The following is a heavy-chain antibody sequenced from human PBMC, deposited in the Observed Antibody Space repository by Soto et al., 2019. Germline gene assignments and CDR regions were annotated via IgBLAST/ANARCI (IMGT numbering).Heavy chain of an antibody. CDR1: GGTFSSYA. CDR3: ARAVFGVVVAAHFDY. J-gene: IGHJ4*02. CDR2: IIPIFGTA. V-gene: IGHV1-69*13. Sequence: ASVKVSCKASGGTFSSYAIIWVRQAPGQGLEWMGGIIPIFGTANYAQKFQGRVTITADESTSTAYMELSSLRSEDTAVYYCARAVFGVVVAAHFDYWGQGTLVTVSS. D-gene: IGHD2-15*01.